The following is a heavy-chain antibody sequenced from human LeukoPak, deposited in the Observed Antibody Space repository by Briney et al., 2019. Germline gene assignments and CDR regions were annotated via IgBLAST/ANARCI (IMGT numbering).Heavy chain of an antibody. D-gene: IGHD4-23*01. V-gene: IGHV1-46*01. CDR2: INPSGGST. CDR1: GYTFTSYY. J-gene: IGHJ5*02. Sequence: ASVKLSCKASGYTFTSYYMHWVRQAPGQGLEWMGIINPSGGSTSYAQMFQGRVTMTRDMSTSTDYMELSSLRSEDTAVYYCARDNPVEDTAWWFDPWGQGTLVTVSS. CDR3: ARDNPVEDTAWWFDP.